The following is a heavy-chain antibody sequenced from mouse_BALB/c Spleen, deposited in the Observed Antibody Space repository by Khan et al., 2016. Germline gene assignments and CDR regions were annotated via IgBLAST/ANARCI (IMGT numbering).Heavy chain of an antibody. J-gene: IGHJ2*01. CDR2: IHPGGGGS. V-gene: IGHV1-15*01. CDR3: SKGSRRGYYFDS. D-gene: IGHD2-4*01. Sequence: VQLQESGAELVRPGASVKLSCKALGYTFTDYEMHWVKQTPVHGLEWIGAIHPGGGGSAYNQKFKVRATLTADKSSSTAYMELSSLTSEYSAVYDWSKGSRRGYYFDSWGQGTTLTVSS. CDR1: GYTFTDYE.